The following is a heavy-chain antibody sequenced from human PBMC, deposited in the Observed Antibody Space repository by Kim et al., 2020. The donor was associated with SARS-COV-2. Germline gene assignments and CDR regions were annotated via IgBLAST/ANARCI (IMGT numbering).Heavy chain of an antibody. CDR2: VSPDGGIP. CDR1: GFTFSSYG. Sequence: GGSLRLSCAVSGFTFSSYGMHWIRQAPGKGLEWLAVVSPDGGIPDIGDSVKGRFTISRDNSKNMVYLQMSSLRVDDTAMYYCAKENFPAGSGHWSCAGNWGQGTLVTVSS. J-gene: IGHJ4*02. V-gene: IGHV3-30*18. CDR3: AKENFPAGSGHWSCAGN. D-gene: IGHD1-7*01.